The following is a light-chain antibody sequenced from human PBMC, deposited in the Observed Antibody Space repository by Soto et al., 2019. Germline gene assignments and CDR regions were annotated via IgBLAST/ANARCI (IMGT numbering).Light chain of an antibody. CDR3: SSYTSSSTQV. J-gene: IGLJ3*02. CDR1: STDVGAYNY. CDR2: EVT. V-gene: IGLV2-14*01. Sequence: QSALTQPASVSGSPGQSITISCTGTSTDVGAYNYVSWYQQHPGKAPKLIISEVTNRPSGVPDRFSGSKSGNTASLTISGLQAPDEADYDCSSYTSSSTQVFGGGTKLTVL.